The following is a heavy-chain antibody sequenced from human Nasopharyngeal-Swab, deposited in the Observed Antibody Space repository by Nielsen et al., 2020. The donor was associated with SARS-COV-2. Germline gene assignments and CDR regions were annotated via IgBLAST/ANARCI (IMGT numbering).Heavy chain of an antibody. CDR1: GGSISSGSYY. D-gene: IGHD5-12*01. Sequence: SETLSLTCTVSGGSISSGSYYWSWIRQPAGKGLEWIGRIYTSGSTNYNPSLKSRVTISVDTSKNQFSLKLSSVTAADTAVYYCAREAWLRFGYYYGMDVWGQGTTVTVSS. CDR3: AREAWLRFGYYYGMDV. J-gene: IGHJ6*02. V-gene: IGHV4-61*02. CDR2: IYTSGST.